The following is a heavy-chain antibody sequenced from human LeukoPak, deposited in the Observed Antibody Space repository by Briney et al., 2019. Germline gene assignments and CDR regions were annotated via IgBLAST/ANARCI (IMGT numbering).Heavy chain of an antibody. CDR2: ISGSSSTI. V-gene: IGHV3-48*01. D-gene: IGHD3-22*01. CDR1: RYTFNSYS. CDR3: ARGSTYYDSSGQVPFDY. J-gene: IGHJ4*02. Sequence: GGSLTLSCTASRYTFNSYSMNWLPHAPGKGLEWVSYISGSSSTIYYADSVKGRFTISRDNGKNTLYLQMNSLRAEDTAVYYCARGSTYYDSSGQVPFDYWGQGTLVTVSS.